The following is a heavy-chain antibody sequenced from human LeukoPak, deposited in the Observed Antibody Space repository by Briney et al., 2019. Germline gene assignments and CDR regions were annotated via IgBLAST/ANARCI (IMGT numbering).Heavy chain of an antibody. V-gene: IGHV3-53*01. D-gene: IGHD3-9*01. J-gene: IGHJ4*02. Sequence: GGSLRLSCAASGFSVSTNYMSWVRQAPGKGLEWVSVIYSSGSTDYADSVKGRFTISRDTSENTVYLQMNSLRADDTAVYYCARRQDDSSLGYWGQGTLVTASS. CDR1: GFSVSTNY. CDR2: IYSSGST. CDR3: ARRQDDSSLGY.